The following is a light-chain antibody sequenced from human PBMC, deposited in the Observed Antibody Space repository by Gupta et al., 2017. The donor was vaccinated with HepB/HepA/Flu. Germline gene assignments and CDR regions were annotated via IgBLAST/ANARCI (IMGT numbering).Light chain of an antibody. CDR3: QQHNNWPPRT. V-gene: IGKV3-11*01. CDR2: DAF. J-gene: IGKJ4*02. Sequence: DIVLQQSPATLSLSPGERATLSCRASQSLNNYLAWYQQKPGQAPRLLIYDAFNRATGIPARCSGSGCGTDYTLTISSREPEDFAVDYCQQHNNWPPRTFGRGTKVEIK. CDR1: QSLNNY.